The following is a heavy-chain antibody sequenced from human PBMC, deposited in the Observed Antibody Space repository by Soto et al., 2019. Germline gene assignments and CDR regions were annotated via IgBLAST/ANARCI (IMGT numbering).Heavy chain of an antibody. CDR3: ARINWAQSSLDY. CDR2: VTHSGTA. Sequence: TLSLTCAVSGGSIDSGAFSLSWIRQPPGEGLEWSGYVTHSGTAYSIPSLNGRLTLSVDSSQTQFSLKLTSVTAADSAFYYCARINWAQSSLDYWGRGILVTVSS. CDR1: GGSIDSGAFS. D-gene: IGHD6-19*01. V-gene: IGHV4-30-2*01. J-gene: IGHJ4*02.